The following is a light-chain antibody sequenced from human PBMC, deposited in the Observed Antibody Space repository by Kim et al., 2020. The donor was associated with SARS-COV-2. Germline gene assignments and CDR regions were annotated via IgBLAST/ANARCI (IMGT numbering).Light chain of an antibody. CDR1: SSNIGRGYD. CDR3: QSQDTTLTLV. Sequence: GQRVTIPCTGGSSNIGRGYDVHWYQQFPGTAPKVLIYGNHHRPSGVPDRFSGSKSGASAFLAITGLQAEDEADYYCQSQDTTLTLVFGGGTQLTVL. CDR2: GNH. V-gene: IGLV1-40*03. J-gene: IGLJ2*01.